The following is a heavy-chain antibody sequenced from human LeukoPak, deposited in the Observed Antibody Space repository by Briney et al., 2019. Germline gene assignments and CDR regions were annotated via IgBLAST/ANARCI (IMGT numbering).Heavy chain of an antibody. CDR3: ARGGYGDYVFDY. CDR1: GGTFSSYA. Sequence: GASVKVSCKASGGTFSSYAISWVRQAPGQGLEWMGGIIPIFGTANYAQKFQGRVTITTDESTSTPYMELSSLRSEDTAVYYCARGGYGDYVFDYWGQGTLVTVSS. J-gene: IGHJ4*02. CDR2: IIPIFGTA. D-gene: IGHD4-17*01. V-gene: IGHV1-69*05.